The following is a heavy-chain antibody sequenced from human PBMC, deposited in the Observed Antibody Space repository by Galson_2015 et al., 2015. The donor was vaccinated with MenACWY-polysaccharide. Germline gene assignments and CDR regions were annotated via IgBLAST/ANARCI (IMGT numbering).Heavy chain of an antibody. CDR3: VKGGWADN. V-gene: IGHV3-23*01. Sequence: SLRLSCAASGFNFSINVMTWVRQAPGKGLEWVSAISSGSDTAYYTDSVKGRFTISRDNSKDTLHLQMDSLRAEDTAVYYCVKGGWADNWGQGTLVTVSS. J-gene: IGHJ4*02. CDR1: GFNFSINV. D-gene: IGHD1-26*01. CDR2: ISSGSDTA.